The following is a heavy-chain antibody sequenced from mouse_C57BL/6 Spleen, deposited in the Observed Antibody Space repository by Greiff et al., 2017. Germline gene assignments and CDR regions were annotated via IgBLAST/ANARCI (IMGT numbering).Heavy chain of an antibody. CDR2: IDPETGGT. CDR3: TSYYGTPMDY. CDR1: GYTFTDYE. Sequence: QVQLKQSGAELVRPGASVTLSCKASGYTFTDYEMHWVKQTPVHGLEWIGAIDPETGGTAYNQKFKGKAILTADKSSSTAYMELRSLTSEDSAVYYCTSYYGTPMDYWGQGTSVTVSS. J-gene: IGHJ4*01. D-gene: IGHD1-1*01. V-gene: IGHV1-15*01.